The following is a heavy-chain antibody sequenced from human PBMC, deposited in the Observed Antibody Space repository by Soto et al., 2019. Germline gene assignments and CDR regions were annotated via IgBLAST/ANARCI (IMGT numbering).Heavy chain of an antibody. D-gene: IGHD3-10*01. CDR2: IVVGSGNT. CDR1: GFTFTSSA. J-gene: IGHJ4*02. CDR3: ARRSDYIRTFDY. V-gene: IGHV1-58*01. Sequence: SVKVSCKASGFTFTSSAVQWVRQARGQRLEWIGWIVVGSGNTNYAQKFQERVTITRDMSTSTAYMELNSLRAEDTAVYYCARRSDYIRTFDYWGQGTPVTVSS.